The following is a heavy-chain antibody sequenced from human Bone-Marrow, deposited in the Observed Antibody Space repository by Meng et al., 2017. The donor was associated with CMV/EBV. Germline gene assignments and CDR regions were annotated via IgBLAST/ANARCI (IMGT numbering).Heavy chain of an antibody. CDR1: GYTFTGFF. Sequence: ASVKVSCKASGYTFTGFFVHWVRQAPGQGLEWMGWISAYNGNTNYAQKLQGRVTMTTDTSTSTAYMELRSLRSDDTAVYYCARDGAAAGPYYYYYGLDVWGQGTAVAVSS. V-gene: IGHV1-18*04. D-gene: IGHD6-13*01. CDR3: ARDGAAAGPYYYYYGLDV. J-gene: IGHJ6*02. CDR2: ISAYNGNT.